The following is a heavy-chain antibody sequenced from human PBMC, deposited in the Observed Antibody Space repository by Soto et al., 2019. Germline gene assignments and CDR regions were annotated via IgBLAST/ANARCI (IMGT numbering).Heavy chain of an antibody. Sequence: PSETLSLTCAVSGYSISSSNWWGWIRQPPGKGLEWIGYIYYSGSTYYNPSLKSRVTMSVDTSKNQFSLKLSSVTAVDTAVYYWARTKVYISSGHLDYWGQGTLVTVSA. CDR3: ARTKVYISSGHLDY. D-gene: IGHD6-19*01. V-gene: IGHV4-28*01. CDR2: IYYSGST. CDR1: GYSISSSNW. J-gene: IGHJ4*02.